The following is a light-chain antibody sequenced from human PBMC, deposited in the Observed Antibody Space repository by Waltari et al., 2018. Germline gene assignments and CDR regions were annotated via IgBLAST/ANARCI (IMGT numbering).Light chain of an antibody. V-gene: IGLV2-14*03. CDR3: SSYTSLTNLFVV. Sequence: QSALTQPSSVSGSPGQSITIPCTGSTRDIGDYNYVSWYQQHPGKAPKLFLYDVNNRPAGISNRFSGSKAGNTASLAISGLQAEDEADYYCSSYTSLTNLFVVFGGGTKVTVL. CDR2: DVN. J-gene: IGLJ2*01. CDR1: TRDIGDYNY.